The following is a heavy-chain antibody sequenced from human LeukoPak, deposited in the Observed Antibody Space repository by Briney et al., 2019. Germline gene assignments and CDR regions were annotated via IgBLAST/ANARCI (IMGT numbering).Heavy chain of an antibody. V-gene: IGHV1-69*04. J-gene: IGHJ4*02. D-gene: IGHD4-11*01. CDR1: GGTFSSYA. Sequence: SVKVSCKASGGTFSSYAISWVRQAPGQGLEWMGRIIPILGIANYAQKFQGRVTITADKSTSTAYMELSSLRSENTAVYYCASFPDQTTFFDYWGQGTLVTVSS. CDR2: IIPILGIA. CDR3: ASFPDQTTFFDY.